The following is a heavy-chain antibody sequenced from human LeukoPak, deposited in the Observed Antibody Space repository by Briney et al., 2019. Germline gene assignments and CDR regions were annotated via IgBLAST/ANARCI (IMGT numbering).Heavy chain of an antibody. J-gene: IGHJ3*02. D-gene: IGHD3-22*01. V-gene: IGHV4-59*01. CDR1: GGSMSDYY. Sequence: WETLSLTCTVSGGSMSDYYWSWIRQPPGRGGEWVGYIYYTGSINYNPSLKDRVTISIDTSKNQFSLKLTSVTAADTALYYCARDYTMTHASDIWGQGTLVTVSS. CDR3: ARDYTMTHASDI. CDR2: IYYTGSI.